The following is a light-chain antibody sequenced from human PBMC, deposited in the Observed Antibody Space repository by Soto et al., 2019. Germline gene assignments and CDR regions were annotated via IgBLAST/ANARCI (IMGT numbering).Light chain of an antibody. Sequence: DIQMTQSPSSLSASVGDRVTITCQASQDISNYLNWYQQKPGKAPKLLIYDASNLETGVPSRFSGSGSGTDFTLTISSLQPEDFAAYYCQQSYLTWTFGQGTKVDIK. J-gene: IGKJ1*01. V-gene: IGKV1-33*01. CDR2: DAS. CDR3: QQSYLTWT. CDR1: QDISNY.